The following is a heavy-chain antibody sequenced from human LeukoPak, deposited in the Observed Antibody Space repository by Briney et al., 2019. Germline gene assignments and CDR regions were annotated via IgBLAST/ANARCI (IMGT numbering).Heavy chain of an antibody. Sequence: PSETLSLTCTVSGAPLNNYYWNWVRQPPGKELEWIGNVDYSGSTRYNPSLKSRATMSLDSSKNQFSLRLTSVTAADMAVYYCAMQVGIYGDYSNWFDPWGQGARVTVSS. V-gene: IGHV4-59*08. D-gene: IGHD4-17*01. CDR1: GAPLNNYY. CDR3: AMQVGIYGDYSNWFDP. J-gene: IGHJ5*02. CDR2: VDYSGST.